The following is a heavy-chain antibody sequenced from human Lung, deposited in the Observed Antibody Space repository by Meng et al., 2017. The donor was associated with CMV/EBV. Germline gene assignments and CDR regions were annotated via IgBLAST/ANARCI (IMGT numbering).Heavy chain of an antibody. CDR3: ARVGPAAGTGFFDY. J-gene: IGHJ4*01. D-gene: IGHD6-13*01. V-gene: IGHV1-46*01. Sequence: ASVXVSXKASGYTFTSYYMHWVRQAPGQGLEWMGRINPSGGSTSYAQKFQGRVTMTRDTSTSTVYMELSSLRSEDTAVYYCARVGPAAGTGFFDYWGHGTLVTVSS. CDR2: INPSGGST. CDR1: GYTFTSYY.